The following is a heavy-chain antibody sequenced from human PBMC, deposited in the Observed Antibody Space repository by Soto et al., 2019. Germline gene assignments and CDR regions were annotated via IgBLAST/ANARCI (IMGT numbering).Heavy chain of an antibody. CDR2: ISGNGGDYT. V-gene: IGHV3-23*01. D-gene: IGHD2-2*01. J-gene: IGHJ4*02. CDR3: VPICRYCSTTTPS. Sequence: EVQLLESGGGLVQPGGSLRLSCAASGFTFSTYAMSWVRQAPRKGLEWVSAISGNGGDYTYYADSVKGRFTISRDNSNNTLYLQMNGLRAEDTAVYYCVPICRYCSTTTPSWGQGTLVTVSS. CDR1: GFTFSTYA.